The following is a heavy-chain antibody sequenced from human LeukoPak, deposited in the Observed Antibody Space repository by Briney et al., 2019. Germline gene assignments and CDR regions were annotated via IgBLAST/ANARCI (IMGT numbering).Heavy chain of an antibody. CDR2: ISGSGGST. CDR3: AKDWYYDFWSGSTPYFDS. J-gene: IGHJ4*02. V-gene: IGHV3-23*01. CDR1: GFTFSSYA. Sequence: PGGSLRLSCAASGFTFSSYAMSWVRQAPGKGLEWVSAISGSGGSTYYADSVKGRFTISRDNSKNTLYLQMNSLRAEDTAVYYCAKDWYYDFWSGSTPYFDSWGQGTLVTVSS. D-gene: IGHD3-3*01.